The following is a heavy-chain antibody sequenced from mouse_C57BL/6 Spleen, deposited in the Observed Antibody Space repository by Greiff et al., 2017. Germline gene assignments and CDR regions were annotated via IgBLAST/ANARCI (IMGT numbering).Heavy chain of an antibody. CDR1: GYAFSSSW. CDR2: IYPGDGDT. CDR3: ARKAVVVDAMDY. Sequence: QVQLQKSGPELVKPGASVKIYCKASGYAFSSSWMNWVKQRPGKGLEWIGRIYPGDGDTNYNGKVKGKAPLTADKTSSTAYMQLSSLTSEDSAVYFCARKAVVVDAMDYWGQGTSVTVSS. D-gene: IGHD1-1*01. J-gene: IGHJ4*01. V-gene: IGHV1-82*01.